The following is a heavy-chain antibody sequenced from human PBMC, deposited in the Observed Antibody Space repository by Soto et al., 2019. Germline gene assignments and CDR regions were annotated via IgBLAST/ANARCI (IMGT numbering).Heavy chain of an antibody. J-gene: IGHJ6*02. V-gene: IGHV3-30*18. Sequence: VGSLRLSCAASGFTFSSYGMHWVRQAPGKGLEWVAVISYDGSNKYYADSVKGRFTISRDNSKNTLYLQMNSLRAEDTAVYYCAKSPYGDYADGMDVWGQRTTVTVSS. CDR1: GFTFSSYG. CDR2: ISYDGSNK. D-gene: IGHD4-17*01. CDR3: AKSPYGDYADGMDV.